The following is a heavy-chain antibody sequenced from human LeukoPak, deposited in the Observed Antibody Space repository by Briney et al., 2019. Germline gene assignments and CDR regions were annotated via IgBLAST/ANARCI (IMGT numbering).Heavy chain of an antibody. CDR2: ISGSGGST. J-gene: IGHJ5*02. CDR3: AKGRALIVVVPAASFDP. Sequence: GGSLRVSCVASAFGFSNYAMNWVRQAPGKGLEWVSAISGSGGSTYYADSVKGRFTISRDNSKNTLYLQMNSLRAEDTAVYYCAKGRALIVVVPAASFDPWGQGTLVTVSS. CDR1: AFGFSNYA. D-gene: IGHD2-2*01. V-gene: IGHV3-23*01.